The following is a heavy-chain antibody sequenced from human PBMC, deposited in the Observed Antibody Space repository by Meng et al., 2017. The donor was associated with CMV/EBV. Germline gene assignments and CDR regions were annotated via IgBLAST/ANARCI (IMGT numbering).Heavy chain of an antibody. Sequence: GESLKISCAASGFTFSSYGMHWVRRAPGKGLEWVAFIRYDGSNKYYADSVKGRFTISRDNSKNTPYLQMNSLRAEDTAVYYCRTVTDDYWGQGTLVTVSS. CDR3: RTVTDDY. D-gene: IGHD4-17*01. CDR1: GFTFSSYG. CDR2: IRYDGSNK. J-gene: IGHJ4*02. V-gene: IGHV3-30*02.